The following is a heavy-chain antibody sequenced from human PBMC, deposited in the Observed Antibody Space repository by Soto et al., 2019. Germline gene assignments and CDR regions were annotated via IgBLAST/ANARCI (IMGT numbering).Heavy chain of an antibody. D-gene: IGHD5-18*01. CDR2: VYHTGNT. CDR3: AVDTTIEGPHWFDP. V-gene: IGHV4-31*03. CDR1: VGSISRGAYY. Sequence: SETLSLTCTVSVGSISRGAYYWSWIRQLPGKGLEWIGYVYHTGNTDYNPSLKSRVSISVDTSKNQFSMDLRYVTAADTAVYYCAVDTTIEGPHWFDPWGQGTLVTVSS. J-gene: IGHJ5*02.